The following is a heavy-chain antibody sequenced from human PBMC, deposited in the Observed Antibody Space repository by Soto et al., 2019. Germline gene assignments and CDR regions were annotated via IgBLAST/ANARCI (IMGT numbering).Heavy chain of an antibody. J-gene: IGHJ6*03. CDR2: IIPIFGTA. Sequence: ASVKVSCKASGGTFSSYAISWVRQAPGQGLEWMGGIIPIFGTANYAQKFQGRVTITADESTSTAYMELSSLRSEDTAVYYCARLDRRYDFWSGYYWEGAMDVWGKGTTVTVSS. D-gene: IGHD3-3*01. CDR1: GGTFSSYA. CDR3: ARLDRRYDFWSGYYWEGAMDV. V-gene: IGHV1-69*13.